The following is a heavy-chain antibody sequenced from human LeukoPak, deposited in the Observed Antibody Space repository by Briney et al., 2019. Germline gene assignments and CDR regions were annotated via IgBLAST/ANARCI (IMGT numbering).Heavy chain of an antibody. D-gene: IGHD3-10*01. CDR2: IIPIFGTA. V-gene: IGHV1-69*01. J-gene: IGHJ3*02. CDR1: GGTFSSYA. CDR3: ARGLTDYFDAFDI. Sequence: GASVKVSCKASGGTFSSYAISWVRQAPGQGLEWMGGIIPIFGTANYAQKFQGRVTSTADESTSTAYMELSSLRSEDTAVYYCARGLTDYFDAFDIWGQGTMVTVSS.